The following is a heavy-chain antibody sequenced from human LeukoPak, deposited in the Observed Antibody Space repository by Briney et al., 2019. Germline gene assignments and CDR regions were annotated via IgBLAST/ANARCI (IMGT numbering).Heavy chain of an antibody. V-gene: IGHV3-7*03. J-gene: IGHJ6*02. CDR2: IKQDGSER. CDR3: SRGHYGMDV. CDR1: GFNFSNYW. Sequence: GGSLRLSCAASGFNFSNYWMSWVRQAPGEGLEWVANIKQDGSERYYVDSVEGRFTISRDNAKNSVYLQMDSLRVEDTAVYYCSRGHYGMDVWGQGTTVIVSS.